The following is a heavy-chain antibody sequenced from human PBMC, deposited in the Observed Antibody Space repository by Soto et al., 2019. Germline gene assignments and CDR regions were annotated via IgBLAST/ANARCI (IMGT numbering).Heavy chain of an antibody. CDR2: ISAYNGNT. Sequence: QVQLVQSGAEVKKPGASVKVSCKASGYTFTSYGISWVRQAPGQVLEWMGWISAYNGNTNYAKKLQGRVTMTTDTSTSTAYMELRSLRSDDTAVYYCARFKDGDYEPPDAFDIWGQGTMVTVSS. J-gene: IGHJ3*02. CDR1: GYTFTSYG. D-gene: IGHD4-17*01. CDR3: ARFKDGDYEPPDAFDI. V-gene: IGHV1-18*01.